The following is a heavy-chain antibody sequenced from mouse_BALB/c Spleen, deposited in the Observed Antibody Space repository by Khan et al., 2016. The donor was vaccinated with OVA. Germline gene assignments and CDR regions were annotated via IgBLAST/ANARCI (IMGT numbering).Heavy chain of an antibody. CDR2: ISYSGNT. CDR3: ARVYGGDFDY. CDR1: GYSITSDYA. V-gene: IGHV3-2*02. J-gene: IGHJ2*01. Sequence: VQLKESGPDLVKPSQSLSLICTVTGYSITSDYAWNWIRQFPGNKLEWMGFISYSGNTKYNPSLKSRISITRDTSKNQFFLQLNSVTTEDTATYYCARVYGGDFDYWGQGTTLTVSS. D-gene: IGHD1-1*01.